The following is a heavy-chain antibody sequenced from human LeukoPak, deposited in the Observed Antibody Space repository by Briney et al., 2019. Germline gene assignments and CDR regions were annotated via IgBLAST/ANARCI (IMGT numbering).Heavy chain of an antibody. CDR2: ISAYNGNT. J-gene: IGHJ4*02. Sequence: ASVKVSCKASGYTFTNYGISWVRQAPGQGLEWMGWISAYNGNTNYAQKLQGRVTMTTDTSTSTAYMELRSLRSDDTAVYYCARSEVDTAMAGLTDYWGQGTLVTVSS. V-gene: IGHV1-18*01. D-gene: IGHD5-18*01. CDR1: GYTFTNYG. CDR3: ARSEVDTAMAGLTDY.